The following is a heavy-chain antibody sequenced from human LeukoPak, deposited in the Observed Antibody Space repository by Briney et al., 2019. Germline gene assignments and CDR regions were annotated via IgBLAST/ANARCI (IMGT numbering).Heavy chain of an antibody. CDR3: VKDGEWTFDI. V-gene: IGHV3-30*02. Sequence: GTSLRLSCAASGFRFRSYGMHWVRQAPGEGLEWVAFKGRDATTKYYADSVKGRFTISGDSSYNTAFLQMNSLRPEDTAIYYCVKDGEWTFDIWGQGTMVTVSS. CDR1: GFRFRSYG. CDR2: KGRDATTK. J-gene: IGHJ3*02. D-gene: IGHD3-3*01.